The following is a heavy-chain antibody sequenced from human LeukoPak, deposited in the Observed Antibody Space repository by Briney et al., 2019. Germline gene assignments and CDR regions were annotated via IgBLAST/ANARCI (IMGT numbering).Heavy chain of an antibody. D-gene: IGHD3-22*01. CDR1: GFTFSSYG. J-gene: IGHJ4*02. V-gene: IGHV3-30*02. CDR3: AVNAYYYDSSGYYPFDY. CDR2: IRYDGSNK. Sequence: PGGSLRLSCAASGFTFSSYGMHWVRQAPGKGLEWVAFIRYDGSNKYYADSVKGRFTISRDNSKNTLYLRMNSLRAEDTAVYYCAVNAYYYDSSGYYPFDYWGQGTLVTVSS.